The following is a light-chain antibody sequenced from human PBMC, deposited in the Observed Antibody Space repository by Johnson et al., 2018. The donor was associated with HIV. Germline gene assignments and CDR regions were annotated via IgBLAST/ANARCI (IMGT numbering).Light chain of an antibody. Sequence: QSVLTQPPSVSAAPGQKVTISCSGSSSNIGNNYVSWYQQLPGTAPKLLIYDNNKRPSGIPDRFSGSKSGTSATLGITGLQTGDEADYYCGTWDGSLRAGCFGTGTKVTVL. CDR3: GTWDGSLRAGC. J-gene: IGLJ1*01. V-gene: IGLV1-51*01. CDR2: DNN. CDR1: SSNIGNNY.